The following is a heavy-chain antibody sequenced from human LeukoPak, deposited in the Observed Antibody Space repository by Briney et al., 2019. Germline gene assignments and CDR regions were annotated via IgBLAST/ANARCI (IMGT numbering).Heavy chain of an antibody. J-gene: IGHJ4*02. CDR1: GYTFTSYG. V-gene: IGHV1-2*06. CDR3: ARDRIMITFGGVIVFGY. CDR2: INPNSGGT. D-gene: IGHD3-16*02. Sequence: GASVKVSCKASGYTFTSYGISWVRQAPGQGLEWMGRINPNSGGTNYAQKFQGRVTMTRDTSISTAYMELSRLRSDDTAGYYCARDRIMITFGGVIVFGYWGQGTLVTVSS.